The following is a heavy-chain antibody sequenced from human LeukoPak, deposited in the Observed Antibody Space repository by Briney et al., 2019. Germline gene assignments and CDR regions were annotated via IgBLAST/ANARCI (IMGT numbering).Heavy chain of an antibody. Sequence: PGGSLRLSCAASGFTFDDYAMHWVRQAPGKGLEWVSGISWNSGSIGYADSVKGRFTISRDNAKNSLYLQMNSLRAEDMALYYCAKDMRRAARGYFDYWGQGTLVTVSS. CDR1: GFTFDDYA. CDR2: ISWNSGSI. D-gene: IGHD6-6*01. CDR3: AKDMRRAARGYFDY. J-gene: IGHJ4*02. V-gene: IGHV3-9*03.